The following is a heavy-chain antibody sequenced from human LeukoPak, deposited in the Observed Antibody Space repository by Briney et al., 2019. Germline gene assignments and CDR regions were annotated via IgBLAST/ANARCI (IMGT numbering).Heavy chain of an antibody. CDR1: GFTFSIYS. D-gene: IGHD3-22*01. J-gene: IGHJ3*02. CDR2: IISSSSFI. Sequence: GGSLRLSCAASGFTFSIYSMNWVRQAPGKGLEWVSSIISSSSFIYYADSVKGRFTISRDNAKNSLDLQKNSLRAEYTAVYYCARRIVTCDYDCSGSLDAFDIWGQGTMVTVSS. V-gene: IGHV3-21*01. CDR3: ARRIVTCDYDCSGSLDAFDI.